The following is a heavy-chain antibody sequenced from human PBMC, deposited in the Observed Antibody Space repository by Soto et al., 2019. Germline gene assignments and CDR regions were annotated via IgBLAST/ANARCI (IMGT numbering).Heavy chain of an antibody. Sequence: EVHLVESGGGLVHPGGSLRLSCTTSGFTFSTYWMHWVRQVPGKGLMWVSRISADGSVTNYADSVKGRFTISRDNAKSTLSLQMNSLRVEDTAVYYCSGSAYSTTRTKFWGRGTLVTVSS. CDR1: GFTFSTYW. V-gene: IGHV3-74*01. D-gene: IGHD6-13*01. J-gene: IGHJ4*02. CDR2: ISADGSVT. CDR3: SGSAYSTTRTKF.